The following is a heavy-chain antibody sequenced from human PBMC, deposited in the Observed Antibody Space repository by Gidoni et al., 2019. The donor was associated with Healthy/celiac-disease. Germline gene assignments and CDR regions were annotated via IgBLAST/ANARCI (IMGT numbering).Heavy chain of an antibody. CDR2: IYSGVST. V-gene: IGHV3-66*02. CDR1: GFTVSSNY. D-gene: IGHD3-9*01. CDR3: AREGLTGYLTLDY. Sequence: EVQLVESGGGLVQPGGSLRLSCEASGFTVSSNYMSWVRQAPGKGLEWVSVIYSGVSTYYADSVKGRFTISRDNSKNTLYLQMNSLRAEDTAVDYCAREGLTGYLTLDYWGQGTLVTVSS. J-gene: IGHJ4*02.